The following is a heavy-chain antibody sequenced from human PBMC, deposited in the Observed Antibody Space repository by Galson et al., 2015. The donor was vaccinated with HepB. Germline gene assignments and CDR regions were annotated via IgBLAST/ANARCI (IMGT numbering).Heavy chain of an antibody. J-gene: IGHJ5*02. CDR2: ISAYNGNT. CDR3: ARGSVVVVAATNWFDP. D-gene: IGHD2-15*01. Sequence: SVKVSCKASGYTFTSYGISWVRQAPGQGLEWMGWISAYNGNTNYAQKLQGRVTMTTDTSTSTAYMELRSQRSDDTAVYYCARGSVVVVAATNWFDPWGQGTLVTVSS. CDR1: GYTFTSYG. V-gene: IGHV1-18*04.